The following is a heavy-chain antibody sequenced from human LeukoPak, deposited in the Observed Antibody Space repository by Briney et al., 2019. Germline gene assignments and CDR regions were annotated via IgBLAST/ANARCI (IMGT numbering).Heavy chain of an antibody. Sequence: WASVKVSCKASGGTFSSYAISWVRQAPGQGLEWMGWISAYNGNTNYAQKLQGRVTMTTDTSTSTAYMELRSLRSDDTAVYYCAREYYDSSAFPSSDYWGQGTLVTVSS. CDR1: GGTFSSYA. CDR2: ISAYNGNT. J-gene: IGHJ4*02. V-gene: IGHV1-18*01. D-gene: IGHD3-22*01. CDR3: AREYYDSSAFPSSDY.